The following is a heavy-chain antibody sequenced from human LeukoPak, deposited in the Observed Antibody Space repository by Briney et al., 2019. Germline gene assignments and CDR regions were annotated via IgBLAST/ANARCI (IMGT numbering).Heavy chain of an antibody. J-gene: IGHJ5*02. Sequence: PGGSLRLSCAASGFTFSSYAMSWVRQAPGKGLEWVSAISGSGGSTYYADSVKGRFTISRDNSKNTLYLQMNSLRAEDTAVYYCAKVEYDFWSGSVGPHWFDPWGQGTLVTVSS. V-gene: IGHV3-23*01. D-gene: IGHD3-3*01. CDR3: AKVEYDFWSGSVGPHWFDP. CDR1: GFTFSSYA. CDR2: ISGSGGST.